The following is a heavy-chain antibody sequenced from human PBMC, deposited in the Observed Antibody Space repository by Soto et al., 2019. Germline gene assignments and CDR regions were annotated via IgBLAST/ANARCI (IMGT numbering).Heavy chain of an antibody. J-gene: IGHJ6*03. CDR1: GDSMTRGSYY. V-gene: IGHV4-39*02. CDR2: FYYTGST. D-gene: IGHD3-3*01. CDR3: ARRLGFGNGYFTAPMDV. Sequence: SETLSLTYVVSGDSMTRGSYYWAWIRQPPGKGLEWIGSFYYTGSTNYNPSLKSRVTVSADTSNNHFSLRLTSVTAADTAVYYCARRLGFGNGYFTAPMDVWGKGTTVTVSS.